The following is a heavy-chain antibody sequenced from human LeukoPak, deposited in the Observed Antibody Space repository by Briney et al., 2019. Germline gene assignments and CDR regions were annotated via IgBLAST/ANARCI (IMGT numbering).Heavy chain of an antibody. Sequence: GGSLRLSCTTSGFTFGDYAMTWVRQAPGKGLEWVGFIASETYGGTAEYAASVKGRFIISRDGSKSIAYLQMNSLKTEDTAVYYCTRDQTPYYWGQGTLVTVSS. CDR1: GFTFGDYA. J-gene: IGHJ4*02. V-gene: IGHV3-49*04. CDR3: TRDQTPYY. CDR2: IASETYGGTA.